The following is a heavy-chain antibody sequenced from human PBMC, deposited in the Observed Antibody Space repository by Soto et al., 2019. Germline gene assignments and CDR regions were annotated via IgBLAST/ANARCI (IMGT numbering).Heavy chain of an antibody. D-gene: IGHD1-26*01. Sequence: SETLSLTCTVSGGSISSGGYYWSWIRQHPGKGLEWIGYIYHSGNTYYNPSLKSRVTISVDTSKNQFSLKLSSVTAADTAVYYCARSPHHPWDHLYYVDYWGQGTLVTVSS. CDR3: ARSPHHPWDHLYYVDY. CDR2: IYHSGNT. CDR1: GGSISSGGYY. V-gene: IGHV4-31*03. J-gene: IGHJ4*02.